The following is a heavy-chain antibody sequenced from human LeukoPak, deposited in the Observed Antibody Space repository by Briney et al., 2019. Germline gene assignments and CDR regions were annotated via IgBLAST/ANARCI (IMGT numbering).Heavy chain of an antibody. V-gene: IGHV3-9*01. J-gene: IGHJ6*02. CDR3: AKANCGGDCYPAEDYYGMDV. Sequence: PGGSLRLSCAASGFTFDDYAMHWVRQAPGKGLEWVSGISWNSGSIGYPDSVKGRFTISRDNAKNSLYLQMNSLRAEDTALYYCAKANCGGDCYPAEDYYGMDVWGQGTTVTVSS. D-gene: IGHD2-21*02. CDR1: GFTFDDYA. CDR2: ISWNSGSI.